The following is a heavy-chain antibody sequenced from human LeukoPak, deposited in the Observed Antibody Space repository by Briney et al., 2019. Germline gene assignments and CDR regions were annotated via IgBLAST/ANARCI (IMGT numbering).Heavy chain of an antibody. D-gene: IGHD1-26*01. Sequence: GGSLRLSCVASGFTFSNYEMNWVRQAPGQRLEWVSSITSGSSYIYYADSVKGRFTISRDNAKSSLYLQMDSLRAEDTAVYYCARDPYSGNYGAYYYYYMDVWGKGTTVTISS. V-gene: IGHV3-21*01. CDR2: ITSGSSYI. CDR1: GFTFSNYE. CDR3: ARDPYSGNYGAYYYYYMDV. J-gene: IGHJ6*03.